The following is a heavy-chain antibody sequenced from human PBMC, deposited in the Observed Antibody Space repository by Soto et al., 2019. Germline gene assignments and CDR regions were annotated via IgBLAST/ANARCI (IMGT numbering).Heavy chain of an antibody. CDR1: GGSISSSYW. CDR3: ARGSSWGRFDP. J-gene: IGHJ5*02. D-gene: IGHD6-13*01. CDR2: IYHSEST. Sequence: QVQLQESGPGLVKPSGTLSLTCAVSGGSISSSYWWSWVRQPPGKGLEWIGEIYHSESTNYNPSLKSRVTTSVDKSKNQFSLKLSSVTAADTAVYYCARGSSWGRFDPWGQGTLVTVSS. V-gene: IGHV4-4*02.